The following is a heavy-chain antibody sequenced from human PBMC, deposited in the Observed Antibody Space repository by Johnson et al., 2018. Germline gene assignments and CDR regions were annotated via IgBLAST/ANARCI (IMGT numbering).Heavy chain of an antibody. V-gene: IGHV5-51*01. CDR3: ARPQGIAGAAGRGPFEI. Sequence: EVQLVESGAEANKPGESLKISCRGSGYTFTNYWIGWVRQMPGKGLEWMGIIYPGDSDTRYSPSFQGQVTISADKSIRTAYLQWSSLKASDTAMYYWARPQGIAGAAGRGPFEIWGQGTMVTVSS. D-gene: IGHD6-19*01. CDR2: IYPGDSDT. CDR1: GYTFTNYW. J-gene: IGHJ3*02.